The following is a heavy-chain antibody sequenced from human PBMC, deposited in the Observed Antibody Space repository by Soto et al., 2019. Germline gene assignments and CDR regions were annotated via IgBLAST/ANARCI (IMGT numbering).Heavy chain of an antibody. CDR3: ARDRMPSAHYYDSSGPLDY. V-gene: IGHV1-69*01. J-gene: IGHJ4*02. CDR1: GGTFSSDS. D-gene: IGHD3-22*01. Sequence: GASVNVSCKSSGGTFSSDSISWVRQTPGQGLEWMGGIIPIFGTANYAQKFQGRVTITADESTSTAYMELSSLRSEDTALYYCARDRMPSAHYYDSSGPLDYWGQGTLVTVSS. CDR2: IIPIFGTA.